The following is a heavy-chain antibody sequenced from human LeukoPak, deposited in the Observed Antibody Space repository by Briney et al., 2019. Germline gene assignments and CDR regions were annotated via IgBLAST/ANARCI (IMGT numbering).Heavy chain of an antibody. J-gene: IGHJ5*02. CDR2: INLSGGTT. Sequence: ASVKVSCKASGYTFTSCYMHWVRQAPGQGLEWMGIINLSGGTTYYAQKFQGRVTMTNDMSTSTVYMELSSLRSEDTAVYYCARDFGYNWKANWFDPWGQGTLVTVS. D-gene: IGHD1-1*01. V-gene: IGHV1-46*01. CDR1: GYTFTSCY. CDR3: ARDFGYNWKANWFDP.